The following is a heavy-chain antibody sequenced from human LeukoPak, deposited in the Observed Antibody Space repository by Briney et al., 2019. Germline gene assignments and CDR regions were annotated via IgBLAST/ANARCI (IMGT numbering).Heavy chain of an antibody. J-gene: IGHJ5*02. V-gene: IGHV1-2*02. CDR3: ARRLVVVAASSYPRWFDP. D-gene: IGHD2-15*01. CDR1: GYTFTGYY. CDR2: INPNSGGT. Sequence: ASVKVSCKASGYTFTGYYMHWVRQAPGQGLEWMGWINPNSGGTNYAQKFQGRVTMTRDTSISTAYMELSRLRSDDTAVYYCARRLVVVAASSYPRWFDPWGQGTLVTVSS.